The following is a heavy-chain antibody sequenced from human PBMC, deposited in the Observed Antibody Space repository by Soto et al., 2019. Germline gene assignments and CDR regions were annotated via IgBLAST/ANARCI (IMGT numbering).Heavy chain of an antibody. V-gene: IGHV1-18*01. CDR3: ARGEDYYDSSGYYTD. Sequence: QVQLVQSGAEVKKPGASVKVSCKASGYTFSSYGISWVRQAPGQGLEWMGWISAYNGDTNYAQKLPCRVTRTTDPSTSTAYMERRSLRSDDTAVYYCARGEDYYDSSGYYTDWGQGTLVTVSS. D-gene: IGHD3-22*01. CDR2: ISAYNGDT. J-gene: IGHJ4*02. CDR1: GYTFSSYG.